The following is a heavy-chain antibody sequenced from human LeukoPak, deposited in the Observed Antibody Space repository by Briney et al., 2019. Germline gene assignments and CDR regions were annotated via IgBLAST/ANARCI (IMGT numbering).Heavy chain of an antibody. CDR2: ISGSGGST. Sequence: PGGSLRLSCAASGFTFSSYAMSWVRQAPGKGLEWVSAISGSGGSTYYADSVKGRFTISRDNSKNTLYLQMNSLRAEDTAVYYCAKDAYYYDSSGYYGANFVYWGQGTLVTVSS. D-gene: IGHD3-22*01. V-gene: IGHV3-23*01. J-gene: IGHJ4*02. CDR3: AKDAYYYDSSGYYGANFVY. CDR1: GFTFSSYA.